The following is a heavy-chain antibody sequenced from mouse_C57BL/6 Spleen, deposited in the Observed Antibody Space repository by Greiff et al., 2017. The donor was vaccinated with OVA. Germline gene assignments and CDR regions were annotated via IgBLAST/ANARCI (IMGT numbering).Heavy chain of an antibody. Sequence: EVKVVESGGDLVKPGGSLKLSCAASGFTFSSYGMSWVRQTPDKRLEWVATISSGGSYTYYPDSVKGRFTISRDNAKNTLYLQMSRLKSEDTAMYYCARRGTWAMDYWGQGTSVTVSS. CDR3: ARRGTWAMDY. D-gene: IGHD3-3*01. V-gene: IGHV5-6*02. CDR2: ISSGGSYT. J-gene: IGHJ4*01. CDR1: GFTFSSYG.